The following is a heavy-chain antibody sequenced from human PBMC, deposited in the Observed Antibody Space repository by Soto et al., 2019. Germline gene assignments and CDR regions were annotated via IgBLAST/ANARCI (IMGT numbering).Heavy chain of an antibody. V-gene: IGHV4-31*03. CDR3: ARDYCSSTSCPGYYFDY. D-gene: IGHD2-2*01. CDR2: IYYSGST. Sequence: SETLSLTCTVSGGSISSGVYYWSWIRQHPGKGLEWTGYIYYSGSTYYNPSLKSRVTISVDTSKNQFSLKLSSVTAADTAVYYCARDYCSSTSCPGYYFDYWGQGTLVTVSS. CDR1: GGSISSGVYY. J-gene: IGHJ4*02.